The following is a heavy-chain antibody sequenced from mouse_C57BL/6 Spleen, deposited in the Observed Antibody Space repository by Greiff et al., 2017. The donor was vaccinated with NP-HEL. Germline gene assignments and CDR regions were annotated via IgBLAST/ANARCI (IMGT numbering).Heavy chain of an antibody. V-gene: IGHV8-8*01. CDR1: GFSLSTFGMG. D-gene: IGHD2-5*01. J-gene: IGHJ1*03. CDR3: ARSFYYSNYEGYFDV. CDR2: IWWDDAK. Sequence: QVTLKESGPGILQPSQTLSLTCSFSGFSLSTFGMGVGWIRQPSGKGLEWLAHIWWDDAKYYNPALKSRLTISKDTSKNQVFLKVANVDTADTATYYCARSFYYSNYEGYFDVWGTGTTVTVSS.